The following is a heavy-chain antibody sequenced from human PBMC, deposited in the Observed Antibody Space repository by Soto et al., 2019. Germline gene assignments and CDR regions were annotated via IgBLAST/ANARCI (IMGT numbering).Heavy chain of an antibody. CDR2: INPNSGGT. CDR3: ARETYYGSGSYYNYYYGMDV. J-gene: IGHJ6*02. Sequence: ASVKVSCKASGYTFTGYYMHWVRQAPGQGLEWMGWINPNSGGTNYAQKFQGWVTMTRDTSISTAYMELSRLRSDDTAVYYCARETYYGSGSYYNYYYGMDVWG. D-gene: IGHD3-10*01. V-gene: IGHV1-2*04. CDR1: GYTFTGYY.